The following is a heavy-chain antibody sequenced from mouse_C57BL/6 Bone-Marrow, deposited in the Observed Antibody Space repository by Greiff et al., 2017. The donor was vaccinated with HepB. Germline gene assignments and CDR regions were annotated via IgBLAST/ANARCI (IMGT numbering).Heavy chain of an antibody. CDR3: TDLALTGENYFDY. J-gene: IGHJ2*01. CDR1: GFTFSNYW. CDR2: IRLKSDNYAT. V-gene: IGHV6-3*01. D-gene: IGHD4-1*01. Sequence: EVMLVESGGGLVQPGGSMKLSCVASGFTFSNYWMNWVRQSPEKGLEWVAQIRLKSDNYATHYAESVKGRFTISRDDSKSSVYLQMNNLRAEDTGIYYCTDLALTGENYFDYWGQGTTLTVSS.